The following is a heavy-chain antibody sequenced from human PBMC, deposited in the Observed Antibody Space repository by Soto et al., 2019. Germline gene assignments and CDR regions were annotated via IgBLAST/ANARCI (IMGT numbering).Heavy chain of an antibody. V-gene: IGHV3-23*01. D-gene: IGHD6-6*01. CDR2: ISGSGDNT. Sequence: EVQLLESGGGLVQPGGSLRLSCAASGFTFSNYAMTWVRQAPGKGLEWVSTISGSGDNTYYADSVRGRFTISRDNSKNTLYLQMNSLRADDTAVYYCAKRPLAARHTDSCGQGTLVTVSS. J-gene: IGHJ4*02. CDR1: GFTFSNYA. CDR3: AKRPLAARHTDS.